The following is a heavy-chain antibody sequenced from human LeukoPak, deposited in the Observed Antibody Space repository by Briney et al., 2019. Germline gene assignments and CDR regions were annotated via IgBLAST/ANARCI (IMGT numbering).Heavy chain of an antibody. V-gene: IGHV1-2*02. J-gene: IGHJ4*02. CDR1: GYTFTGYY. Sequence: GASVKVSCKASGYTFTGYYMHWVRQAPGQGLEWMGWINPNSGGTNCAQKFQGRVTMTRDTSISTAYMELSRLRSDDTAVYYCAATYQLPPRFDYWGQGTLVTVSS. CDR3: AATYQLPPRFDY. D-gene: IGHD2-2*01. CDR2: INPNSGGT.